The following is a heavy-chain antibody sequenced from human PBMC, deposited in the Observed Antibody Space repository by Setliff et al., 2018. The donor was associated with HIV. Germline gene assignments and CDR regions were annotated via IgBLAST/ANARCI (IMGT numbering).Heavy chain of an antibody. CDR2: IIPMYGVT. CDR1: GGTFSSYV. Sequence: SVKVSCKASGGTFSSYVISWVRQAPGQGPEWMGGIIPMYGVTNYAQKFQGRVTITTDESTSTAYMELSSLRSEDTAVYYCALPYCSGGTFWSSASLPPAGWFDPWGQGTPVTVSS. D-gene: IGHD2-15*01. V-gene: IGHV1-69*05. J-gene: IGHJ5*02. CDR3: ALPYCSGGTFWSSASLPPAGWFDP.